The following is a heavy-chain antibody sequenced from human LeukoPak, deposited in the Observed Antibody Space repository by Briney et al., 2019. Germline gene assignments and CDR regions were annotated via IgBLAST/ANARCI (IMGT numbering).Heavy chain of an antibody. CDR3: AKDPFFSSSPDY. Sequence: GGSLRLSCAASGFTVSSNYMSWVRQAPGKGLEWVSVIYSGGSTYYADSVKGRFTISRDNSKNTLYLQMNSLRAEDTAVYYCAKDPFFSSSPDYWGQGTLVTVSS. CDR1: GFTVSSNY. CDR2: IYSGGST. J-gene: IGHJ4*02. V-gene: IGHV3-53*01. D-gene: IGHD6-13*01.